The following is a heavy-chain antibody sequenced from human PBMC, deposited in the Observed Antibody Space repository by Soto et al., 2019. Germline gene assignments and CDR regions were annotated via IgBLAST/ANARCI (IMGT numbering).Heavy chain of an antibody. CDR1: GYSFTSYW. J-gene: IGHJ6*04. D-gene: IGHD2-2*01. CDR3: ARTYCSSTSCFGDYYYCMDV. Sequence: GESLKISCKGSGYSFTSYWIGWVRQMPGKGLEWMGIIYPGDSDTRYSPSFQGQVTISADKSISTAYLQWSSLKASDTAMYYCARTYCSSTSCFGDYYYCMDVWGKGTTVTVSS. CDR2: IYPGDSDT. V-gene: IGHV5-51*01.